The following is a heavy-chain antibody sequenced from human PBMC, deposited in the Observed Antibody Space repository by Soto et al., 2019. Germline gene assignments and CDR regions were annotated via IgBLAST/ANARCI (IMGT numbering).Heavy chain of an antibody. CDR1: GFSFSNSA. V-gene: IGHV3-23*01. Sequence: PGGSLRLSCAASGFSFSNSAMSWVRQAPGKGLEWVSGISGSGGTTYRADSVKGRFTISRDNSKNTLYLQMNSLRAEDAAMYFCVQRKPDSTGSAFEIWGQGTMVTVSS. J-gene: IGHJ3*02. D-gene: IGHD1-1*01. CDR3: VQRKPDSTGSAFEI. CDR2: ISGSGGTT.